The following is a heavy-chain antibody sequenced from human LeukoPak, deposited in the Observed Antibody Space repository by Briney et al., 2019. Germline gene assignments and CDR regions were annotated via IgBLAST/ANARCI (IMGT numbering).Heavy chain of an antibody. D-gene: IGHD2-2*03. CDR1: GFSFSTYA. J-gene: IGHJ4*02. CDR3: AKANWISSADAVL. CDR2: LRGNGDT. Sequence: PGGSLRLSCAASGFSFSTYAMSWVREAPARGLEWVSSLRGNGDTFYADSVKGRFTVSRDDSRNTVYLQLNNLRVEDTAIYYCAKANWISSADAVLWGQGTVVTVSS. V-gene: IGHV3-23*01.